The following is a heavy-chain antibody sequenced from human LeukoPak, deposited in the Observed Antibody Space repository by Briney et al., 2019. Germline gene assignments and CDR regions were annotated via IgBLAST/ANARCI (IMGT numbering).Heavy chain of an antibody. Sequence: ASVKVSCKASGYTFTGYYMHWVRQAPGQGLEWMGRIIPILGIANYAQKFQGRVTITADKSTSTAYMELSSLRSEDTAVYYCARVSYDSSGYYYGDYWGQGTLVTVSS. CDR1: GYTFTGYY. D-gene: IGHD3-22*01. V-gene: IGHV1-69*02. CDR2: IIPILGIA. J-gene: IGHJ4*02. CDR3: ARVSYDSSGYYYGDY.